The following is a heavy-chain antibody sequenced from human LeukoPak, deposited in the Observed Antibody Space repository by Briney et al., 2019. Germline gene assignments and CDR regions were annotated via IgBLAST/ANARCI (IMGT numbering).Heavy chain of an antibody. Sequence: GSSVKVSCKTSGGTFTSYAITWVRQAPGQGLEWMGKIIPISGTTNYAQKFQGRVTFTADESTSTAYMELSSLRSEDTAVYYCARENLTMIVSLNWFDPWGQGTLVTVSS. CDR1: GGTFTSYA. J-gene: IGHJ5*02. CDR2: IIPISGTT. CDR3: ARENLTMIVSLNWFDP. V-gene: IGHV1-69*15. D-gene: IGHD3-22*01.